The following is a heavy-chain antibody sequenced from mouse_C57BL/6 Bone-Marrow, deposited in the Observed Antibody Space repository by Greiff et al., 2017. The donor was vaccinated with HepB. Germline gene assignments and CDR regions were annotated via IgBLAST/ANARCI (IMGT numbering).Heavy chain of an antibody. V-gene: IGHV6-3*01. CDR1: GFTFSNYW. J-gene: IGHJ1*03. Sequence: EVKLVESGGGLVQPGGSMKLSCVASGFTFSNYWMNWVRQSPEKGLEWVAQIRLKSDNYATHYAESVKGRFTISRDDSKSSVYLQMNNLRAEDTGMYYCTGYYGIPWYFDVWGTGTTVTVSS. CDR3: TGYYGIPWYFDV. D-gene: IGHD1-1*01. CDR2: IRLKSDNYAT.